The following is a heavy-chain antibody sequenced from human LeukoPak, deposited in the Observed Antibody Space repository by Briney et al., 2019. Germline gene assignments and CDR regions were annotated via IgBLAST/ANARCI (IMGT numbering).Heavy chain of an antibody. D-gene: IGHD3-3*01. Sequence: ASVKVSCKASGGTFSSYAISWVRQAPGQGLEWMGGIIPIFGTANYAQKFQGRVTITADESTSTAYMELSSLRSEDTAVYYCAREGGYYDFWSGYNPNPENGYFDYWGQGTLVTVSS. J-gene: IGHJ4*02. CDR3: AREGGYYDFWSGYNPNPENGYFDY. CDR2: IIPIFGTA. V-gene: IGHV1-69*01. CDR1: GGTFSSYA.